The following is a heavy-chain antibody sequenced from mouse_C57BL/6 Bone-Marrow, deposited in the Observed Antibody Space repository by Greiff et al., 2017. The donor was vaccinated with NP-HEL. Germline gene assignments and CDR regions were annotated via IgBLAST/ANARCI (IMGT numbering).Heavy chain of an antibody. Sequence: QVHVKQPGAELVKPGASVKLSCKASGYTFTSYWMHWVKQRPGQGLEWIGMIHPNSGSTNYNEKFKSKATLTVDKSSSTAYMQLSSLTSEDSAVYYCARCDYYGSSSYYFDYWGQGTTLTVSS. CDR3: ARCDYYGSSSYYFDY. CDR1: GYTFTSYW. D-gene: IGHD1-1*01. CDR2: IHPNSGST. V-gene: IGHV1-64*01. J-gene: IGHJ2*01.